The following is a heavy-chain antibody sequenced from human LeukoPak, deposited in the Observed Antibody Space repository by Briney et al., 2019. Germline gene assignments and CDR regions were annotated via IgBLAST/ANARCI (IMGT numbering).Heavy chain of an antibody. D-gene: IGHD3-22*01. CDR3: ARDTYYYDSSGYHPISYYGMDV. Sequence: SVKVSCKASGGAFSSYAISWVRQAPGQGLEWMGGIIPILGTANYAQKFQGRVTITADESTSTAYMELSSLRSEDTAVYYCARDTYYYDSSGYHPISYYGMDVWGQGTTVTVSS. CDR1: GGAFSSYA. V-gene: IGHV1-69*13. J-gene: IGHJ6*02. CDR2: IIPILGTA.